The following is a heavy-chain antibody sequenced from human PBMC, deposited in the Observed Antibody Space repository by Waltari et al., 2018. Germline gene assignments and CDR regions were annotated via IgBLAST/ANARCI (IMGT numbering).Heavy chain of an antibody. CDR2: IDHSGTT. CDR1: GGSITSDY. J-gene: IGHJ1*01. CDR3: ARGHSTGWYLSH. Sequence: QVQLMESGPGLVRPSETLSLTCNVSGGSITSDYWSWVRQPPGKGLEWVGYIDHSGTTNDNPSLRSRVSISVDTSKTQFSLKLNYVTAADTAVYYCARGHSTGWYLSHWGRGALVTVSS. V-gene: IGHV4-59*01. D-gene: IGHD6-19*01.